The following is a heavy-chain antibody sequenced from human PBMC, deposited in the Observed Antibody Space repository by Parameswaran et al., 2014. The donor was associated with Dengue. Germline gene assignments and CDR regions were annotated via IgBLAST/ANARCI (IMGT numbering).Heavy chain of an antibody. CDR2: ISAYSGNT. Sequence: SWVRQAPGQGLEWMGWISAYSGNTNYAQKFQGRVTMTTDTSTSTAYMELRSLRSDDTAVYYCARGEIFGAPDYWGQGTLVTVSS. J-gene: IGHJ4*02. CDR3: ARGEIFGAPDY. V-gene: IGHV1-18*01. D-gene: IGHD3-10*01.